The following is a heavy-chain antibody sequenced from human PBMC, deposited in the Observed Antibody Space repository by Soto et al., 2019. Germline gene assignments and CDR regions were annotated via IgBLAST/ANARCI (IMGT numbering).Heavy chain of an antibody. Sequence: EVQLVESGGGLVQPGGSLRLSCVASGFTFSSYWMHWVRQAPGKGLVWVSRINSDGSSTNYADSVKGRFTISRDNAKNTLYLQMNSLRAEDTAVYYCSRDSGGYGSGGVDYWGQGTLVTVSS. V-gene: IGHV3-74*01. D-gene: IGHD5-12*01. J-gene: IGHJ4*02. CDR1: GFTFSSYW. CDR2: INSDGSST. CDR3: SRDSGGYGSGGVDY.